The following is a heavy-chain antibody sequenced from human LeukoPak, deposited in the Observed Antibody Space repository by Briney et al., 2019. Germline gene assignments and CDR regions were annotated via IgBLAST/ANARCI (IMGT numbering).Heavy chain of an antibody. CDR1: GASISSYY. J-gene: IGHJ4*02. CDR3: ASIPAAIGFFGELYPFHY. CDR2: IHYSGST. D-gene: IGHD3-10*01. V-gene: IGHV4-59*01. Sequence: SETLSLTCTVSGASISSYYWSWIRQPPGKGLEWIGYIHYSGSTNYNSSLKSRVTISLDTSKNQFSLKLRTVTAADTAVYYCASIPAAIGFFGELYPFHYWGQGTLVTVSS.